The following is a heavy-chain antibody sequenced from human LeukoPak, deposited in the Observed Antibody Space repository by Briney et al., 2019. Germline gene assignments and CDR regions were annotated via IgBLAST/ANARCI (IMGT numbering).Heavy chain of an antibody. V-gene: IGHV2-70*11. Sequence: SGPALVKPTQTLTLTCTFSGFSLSTSGVCVSWIRQPPGKALEWLARIDWDDDKYYSTSLRTRLTISKDTSKNQVVLTITIMDPVDTATYYCARTHYNSQNFDYWGQGTLVTVFS. CDR1: GFSLSTSGVC. CDR2: IDWDDDK. D-gene: IGHD1-14*01. J-gene: IGHJ4*02. CDR3: ARTHYNSQNFDY.